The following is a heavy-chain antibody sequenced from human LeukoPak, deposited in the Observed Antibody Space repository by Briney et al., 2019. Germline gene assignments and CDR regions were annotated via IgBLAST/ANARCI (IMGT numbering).Heavy chain of an antibody. CDR2: INPNSGGK. D-gene: IGHD3-16*01. CDR3: ARLRLGAGGYFDY. J-gene: IGHJ4*02. V-gene: IGHV1-2*06. CDR1: GYTFTGYY. Sequence: ASVKVSCKASGYTFTGYYMHWVRQAPGQGLEWMGRINPNSGGKNYAQKFQGRVTMTRDTSISTAYMELSRLRSDDTALYYFARLRLGAGGYFDYWGQGTLGTVSS.